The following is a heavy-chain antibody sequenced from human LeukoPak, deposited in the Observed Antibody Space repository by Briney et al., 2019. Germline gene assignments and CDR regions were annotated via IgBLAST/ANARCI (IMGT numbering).Heavy chain of an antibody. J-gene: IGHJ4*02. Sequence: SVKVSCKASGGTFSSYAISWVRQAPGQGLEWMGRIIPIFGTANYAQKFQGRVTITTDESTSTAYMELSSLRSEDTAVYYCARTDPGGSSFDYWGQGTLVTVSS. D-gene: IGHD5-12*01. CDR1: GGTFSSYA. CDR2: IIPIFGTA. V-gene: IGHV1-69*05. CDR3: ARTDPGGSSFDY.